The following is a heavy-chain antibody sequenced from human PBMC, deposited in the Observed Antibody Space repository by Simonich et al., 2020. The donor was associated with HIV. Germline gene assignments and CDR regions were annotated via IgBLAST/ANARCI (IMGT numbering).Heavy chain of an antibody. V-gene: IGHV4-34*01. J-gene: IGHJ4*02. Sequence: QVQLQQWGAGLLKPSETLSLTCAVYGGSFSGYYWSWIPKPPGKGREGIGEINHSESTNYNPSLKSRVTISVDTSKNQFSLKLSSVTAADTAVYYCARRHPTTVTTPYFDYWGQGTLVTVSS. D-gene: IGHD4-17*01. CDR3: ARRHPTTVTTPYFDY. CDR2: INHSEST. CDR1: GGSFSGYY.